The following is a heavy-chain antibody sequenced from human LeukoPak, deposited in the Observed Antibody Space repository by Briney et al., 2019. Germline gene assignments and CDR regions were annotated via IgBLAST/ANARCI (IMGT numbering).Heavy chain of an antibody. CDR1: GFTFDDYG. V-gene: IGHV3-53*01. Sequence: PGGSLRLSCAASGFTFDDYGMSWVRQAPGKGLEWVSVISADGNIYYADSVKGRFTISRDKAKNTLDLQINSLRAEDTAVYYCARGLWFGVKTAFDIWGQGTMVTVSS. CDR2: ISADGNI. CDR3: ARGLWFGVKTAFDI. J-gene: IGHJ3*02. D-gene: IGHD3-10*01.